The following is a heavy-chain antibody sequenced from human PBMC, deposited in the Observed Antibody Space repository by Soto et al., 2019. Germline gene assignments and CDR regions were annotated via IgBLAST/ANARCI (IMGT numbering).Heavy chain of an antibody. J-gene: IGHJ5*02. CDR3: AGAGGKVFWGGYYPGGEKHWFAP. D-gene: IGHD3-3*01. CDR1: GYTFTSYD. Sequence: ASVKVSCKASGYTFTSYDINWVRQATGQGLEWMGWMNPNSGNTGYAQKFQGRVTMTRNTSISTAYMELSSLRSEDTAVYYCAGAGGKVFWGGYYPGGEKHWFAPGGRGPLVTFS. V-gene: IGHV1-8*01. CDR2: MNPNSGNT.